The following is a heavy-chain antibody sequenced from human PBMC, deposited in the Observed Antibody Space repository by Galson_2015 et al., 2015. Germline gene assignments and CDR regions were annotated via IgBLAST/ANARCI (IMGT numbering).Heavy chain of an antibody. V-gene: IGHV3-15*01. CDR2: IYSKTDGGTR. J-gene: IGHJ4*02. CDR1: GFIFSNAW. CDR3: TTSPNYTNGYFDY. D-gene: IGHD2-2*02. Sequence: SLRLSCAASGFIFSNAWMSWVRQAPGKGLEWVGRIYSKTDGGTREYAAPVKGRFTISRDDSRNTVSLQMNSLKTEDTAVYYCTTSPNYTNGYFDYWGQGTLVTVSS.